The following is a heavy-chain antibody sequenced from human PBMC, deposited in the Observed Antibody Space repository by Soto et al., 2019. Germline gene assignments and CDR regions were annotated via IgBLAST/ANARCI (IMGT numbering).Heavy chain of an antibody. V-gene: IGHV3-23*01. Sequence: GGSLRLSCAASRFTFSSYAMTWVRQAPGKGLEWVSTITSDGVSTYYADSVKGRFTISRDNSKNTLYLQMNSLRAEDTAVYYCSNAGDGYCVPRTLVAVSS. CDR1: RFTFSSYA. CDR3: SNAGDGY. D-gene: IGHD3-16*01. CDR2: ITSDGVST. J-gene: IGHJ4*02.